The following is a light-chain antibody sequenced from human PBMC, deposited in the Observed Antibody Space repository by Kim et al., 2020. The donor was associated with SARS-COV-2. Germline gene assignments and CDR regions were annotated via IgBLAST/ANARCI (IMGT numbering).Light chain of an antibody. CDR1: HSVSSNS. CDR2: GAS. V-gene: IGKV3-20*01. J-gene: IGKJ4*01. CDR3: HQYGTSPFT. Sequence: RSALSSKASHSVSSNSLPWFQQTPGQAPMLLFSGASFSATGIPDRFSGSGSGTDFSLTISRLEPEDFAVYYCHQYGTSPFTFGGGTKVDIK.